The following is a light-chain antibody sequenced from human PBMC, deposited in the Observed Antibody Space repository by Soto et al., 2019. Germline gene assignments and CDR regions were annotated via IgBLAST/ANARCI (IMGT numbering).Light chain of an antibody. V-gene: IGKV3-20*01. CDR1: QSVSSSY. J-gene: IGKJ4*01. CDR3: QQYGSSSPLT. Sequence: EFVLTQSPGTLSLSPGERATLSCRASQSVSSSYLAWYQQKPGQAPRILIYGASTRATGIPDRFSGSGSGTDFTLTISRLEPEDFAVYYCQQYGSSSPLTFGGGTKVEI. CDR2: GAS.